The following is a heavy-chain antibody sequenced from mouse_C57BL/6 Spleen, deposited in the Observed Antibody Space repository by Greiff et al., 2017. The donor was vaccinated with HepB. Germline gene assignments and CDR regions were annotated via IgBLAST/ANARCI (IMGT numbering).Heavy chain of an antibody. CDR3: AIGTAQVPYAMDY. Sequence: QVQLQQPGAELVKPGASVKVSCKASGYTFTSYWMHWVKQRPGQGLEWIGRIHPSDSDTNYNQKFKSKATLTVDKSSSTAYMQLSSLTSEDSAVYYCAIGTAQVPYAMDYWGQGTSVTVSS. J-gene: IGHJ4*01. CDR2: IHPSDSDT. CDR1: GYTFTSYW. V-gene: IGHV1-74*01. D-gene: IGHD3-2*02.